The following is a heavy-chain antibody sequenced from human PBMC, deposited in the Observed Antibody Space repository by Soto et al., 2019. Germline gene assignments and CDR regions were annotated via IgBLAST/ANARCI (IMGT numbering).Heavy chain of an antibody. Sequence: SETLSLTCTVSGGSIASSPYYWGWIRQSPGKGLEWIESIYYSGGTNYNPSLQSRLSMSLDTSKNQFSLKLTSVTVADTAVYYCARDKITGLFDYWGQGTLVTVS. D-gene: IGHD2-8*02. CDR1: GGSIASSPYY. J-gene: IGHJ4*02. CDR3: ARDKITGLFDY. CDR2: IYYSGGT. V-gene: IGHV4-39*07.